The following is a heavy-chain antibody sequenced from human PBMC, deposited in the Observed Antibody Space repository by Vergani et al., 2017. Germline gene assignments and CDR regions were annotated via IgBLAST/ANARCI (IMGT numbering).Heavy chain of an antibody. CDR1: GFTVSSNY. V-gene: IGHV3-53*01. D-gene: IGHD6-13*01. CDR2: IYSGGST. J-gene: IGHJ2*01. Sequence: EVQLVESGGGLIQPGGSLRLSCAASGFTVSSNYMSWVRQAPGKGLEWVSVIYSGGSTYYADSVKGRFTISSDNSKNTLYLQMNSLRAEDTAVYYCARSCRRIAAADHWYFDLWGRGTLVTVSS. CDR3: ARSCRRIAAADHWYFDL.